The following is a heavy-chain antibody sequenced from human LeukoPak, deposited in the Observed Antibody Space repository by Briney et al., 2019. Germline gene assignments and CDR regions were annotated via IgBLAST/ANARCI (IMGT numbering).Heavy chain of an antibody. Sequence: GGSLRLSCAASGFTFSSYGMSWVRQAPGKGLEWVSAISGSGGSTYYADSVKGRFTISRDNSKNTLYLQMNSLRAEDTAVYYCARYYDFWSGYYTGGDYWGQGTLVTVSS. V-gene: IGHV3-23*01. D-gene: IGHD3-3*01. CDR2: ISGSGGST. CDR1: GFTFSSYG. CDR3: ARYYDFWSGYYTGGDY. J-gene: IGHJ4*02.